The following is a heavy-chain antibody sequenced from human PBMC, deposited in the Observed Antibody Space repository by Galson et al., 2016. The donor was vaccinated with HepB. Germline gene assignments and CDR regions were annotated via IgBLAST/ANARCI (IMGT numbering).Heavy chain of an antibody. CDR1: GGSISSNSYY. Sequence: SETLSLTCTVSGGSISSNSYYWGWIRQPPGKGLEWIGSIYYTGSTYSNPSLKSRVTISVDMSKNQFSLKLSSVTAADTAVYYCARHLLYLGSSSVFDFWGQGTLVTVSS. CDR3: ARHLLYLGSSSVFDF. J-gene: IGHJ4*02. CDR2: IYYTGST. D-gene: IGHD6-6*01. V-gene: IGHV4-39*01.